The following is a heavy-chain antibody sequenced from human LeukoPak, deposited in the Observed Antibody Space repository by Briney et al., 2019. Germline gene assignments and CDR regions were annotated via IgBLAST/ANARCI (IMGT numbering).Heavy chain of an antibody. V-gene: IGHV3-23*01. J-gene: IGHJ4*02. CDR3: AKARVAARHDLDY. Sequence: GGTQRLSCAASGFSFSNYGMNWVRQAPGKGLEWVSGITGNGATTYYADSVKGRFTISRDNSRNTLYLQMNSLRAEDTAVYYCAKARVAARHDLDYWGQGTLVTVSS. CDR2: ITGNGATT. D-gene: IGHD6-6*01. CDR1: GFSFSNYG.